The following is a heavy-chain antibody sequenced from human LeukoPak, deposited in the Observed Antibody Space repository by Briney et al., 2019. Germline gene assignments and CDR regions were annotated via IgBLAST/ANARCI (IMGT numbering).Heavy chain of an antibody. Sequence: SQTLSLTCAISGDSVSTNSAAWSWIRQSPSRGLEWLGRTYYRSKWYNDYALFVRSRITINPDTTKNQLSLQLNSVTPEDTAVYYCARIRIAAAGYKRNYYYYMDVWGKGTTVTVSS. CDR1: GDSVSTNSAA. CDR2: TYYRSKWYN. CDR3: ARIRIAAAGYKRNYYYYMDV. J-gene: IGHJ6*03. V-gene: IGHV6-1*01. D-gene: IGHD6-13*01.